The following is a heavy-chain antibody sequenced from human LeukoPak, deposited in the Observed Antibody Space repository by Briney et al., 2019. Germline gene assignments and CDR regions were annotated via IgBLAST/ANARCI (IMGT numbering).Heavy chain of an antibody. Sequence: SETLSLTCAVYGGSFRGYYWSWIRQPPGKGLEWIGEINHSGSTNYNPSLKSRVTISVDTSKNQFSLKLSSVTAADTAVYYCARVGRYCSGGSCYPRIFDYWGQGTLVTVSS. V-gene: IGHV4-34*01. J-gene: IGHJ4*02. CDR2: INHSGST. CDR3: ARVGRYCSGGSCYPRIFDY. D-gene: IGHD2-15*01. CDR1: GGSFRGYY.